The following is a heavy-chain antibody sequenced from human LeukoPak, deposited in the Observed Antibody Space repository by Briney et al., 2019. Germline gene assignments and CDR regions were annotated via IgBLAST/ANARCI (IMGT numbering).Heavy chain of an antibody. D-gene: IGHD5-24*01. CDR3: ARGAKRWLQFKTSAGFDC. V-gene: IGHV1-46*01. CDR2: INPCGGNT. J-gene: IGHJ4*02. CDR1: GYIFTSYY. Sequence: ASVQVSCKASGYIFTSYYMHWVRQAPGQGLEWVGIINPCGGNTNYAQKFQGRVTMTRDTSTSTVYMELSSLRSEDTAVYYCARGAKRWLQFKTSAGFDCGGQGTLLTVSS.